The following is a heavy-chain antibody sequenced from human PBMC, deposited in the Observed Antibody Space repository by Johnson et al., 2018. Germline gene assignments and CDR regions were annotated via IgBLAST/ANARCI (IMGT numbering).Heavy chain of an antibody. CDR1: GFTFSDYY. Sequence: VQLVESGGGLVKPGGSLRLSCAASGFTFSDYYMSWIRQAPGKGLEWVSYISSSSRIIYYADSVKGLFTTSRDNDKNSLYLKMNSLRYEDTAVYYCTRLWAFCGGDCLDAFDIWGQATMVTVSS. CDR3: TRLWAFCGGDCLDAFDI. J-gene: IGHJ3*02. V-gene: IGHV3-11*04. CDR2: ISSSSRII. D-gene: IGHD2-21*02.